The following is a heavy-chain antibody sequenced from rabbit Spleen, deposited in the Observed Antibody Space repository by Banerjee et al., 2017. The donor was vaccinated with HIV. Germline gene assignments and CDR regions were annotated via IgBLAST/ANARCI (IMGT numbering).Heavy chain of an antibody. J-gene: IGHJ4*01. CDR2: IYTGSGST. CDR1: GFTISNYW. Sequence: QEQLEESGGRLVQPGGSMTLSCKAYGFTISNYWMNWVRQAPGKGLEWIGIIYTGSGSTWYASWAKGRFTISKTSSTTVTLQLNSLTAADTATYFCARGDIGGFLKLWGPGTLVTVS. V-gene: IGHV1S45*01. CDR3: ARGDIGGFLKL. D-gene: IGHD4-1*01.